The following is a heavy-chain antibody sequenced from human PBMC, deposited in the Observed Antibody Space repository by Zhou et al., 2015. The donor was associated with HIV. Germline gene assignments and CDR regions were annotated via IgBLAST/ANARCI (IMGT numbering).Heavy chain of an antibody. V-gene: IGHV1-69*01. Sequence: QVQLVQSGAEVKKPGSSVKVSCKASGGTFSSYAISWVRQAPGQGLEWMGGIIPIFGTANYAQKFQGRVTITADESTSTAYMELSSLRSEDTAVYYCARGPGFVVVPGRYYMDVWGKGTTVTVSS. CDR1: GGTFSSYA. J-gene: IGHJ6*03. CDR3: ARGPGFVVVPGRYYMDV. D-gene: IGHD2-2*01. CDR2: IIPIFGTA.